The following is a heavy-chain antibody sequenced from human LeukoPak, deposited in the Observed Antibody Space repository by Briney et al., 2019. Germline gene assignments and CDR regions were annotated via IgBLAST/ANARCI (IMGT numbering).Heavy chain of an antibody. CDR2: IPYDGSDK. CDR1: GFTFSAFG. CDR3: ARNTYYYDSSGYGLVYYYYMDV. V-gene: IGHV3-30*12. J-gene: IGHJ6*03. D-gene: IGHD3-22*01. Sequence: GGSLRLSCAASGFTFSAFGMHWVRQAPGKGLEWVTFIPYDGSDKYYADSVKGRFTISRDNSKNTLYLQMNSLRAEDTAVYYCARNTYYYDSSGYGLVYYYYMDVWGKGTTVTVSS.